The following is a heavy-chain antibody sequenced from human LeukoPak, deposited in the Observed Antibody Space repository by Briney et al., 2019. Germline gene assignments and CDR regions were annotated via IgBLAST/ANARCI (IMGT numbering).Heavy chain of an antibody. CDR2: IYTSGST. D-gene: IGHD1-26*01. V-gene: IGHV4-61*02. CDR3: AGEAEWELLSSFDI. Sequence: SETLSLTCTVSGGSISSVSYEWSWIREPAGKGLEWIARIYTSGSTNYTPSLKSRVTILVDTSKNQFSLKLSSVTAADTAVYYCAGEAEWELLSSFDIWGQGTMVTVSS. J-gene: IGHJ3*02. CDR1: GGSISSVSYE.